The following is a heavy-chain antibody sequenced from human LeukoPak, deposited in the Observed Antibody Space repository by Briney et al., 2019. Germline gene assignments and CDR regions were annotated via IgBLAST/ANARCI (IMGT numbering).Heavy chain of an antibody. CDR1: GGFISSSSYY. J-gene: IGHJ6*03. V-gene: IGHV4-39*07. CDR2: IYSSGST. Sequence: SETLSLTCTVSGGFISSSSYYWGWIRQPPGKTLEWIGSIYSSGSTYYNPSLKSRVIIIIDTPKNHFSLTLSSVTAADTAVYYCARTTTVRGTYYMDVWGKGTTVTISS. D-gene: IGHD3-10*01. CDR3: ARTTTVRGTYYMDV.